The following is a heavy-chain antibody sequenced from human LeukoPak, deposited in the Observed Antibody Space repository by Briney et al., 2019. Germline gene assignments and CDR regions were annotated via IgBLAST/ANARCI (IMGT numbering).Heavy chain of an antibody. J-gene: IGHJ4*02. CDR3: ARSIQFGVDYFDY. CDR2: IYYSGST. D-gene: IGHD3-10*01. Sequence: SETLSLTCTVSGGSISSHYWSWIRQPPGKGLEWIGYIYYSGSTNYNPSLKSRVTISVDTSKNQFSLKLSSVTAADTAVHYCARSIQFGVDYFDYWGQGTLVTVSS. CDR1: GGSISSHY. V-gene: IGHV4-59*11.